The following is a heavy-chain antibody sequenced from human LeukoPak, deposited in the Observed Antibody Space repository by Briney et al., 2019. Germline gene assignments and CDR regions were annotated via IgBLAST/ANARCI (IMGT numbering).Heavy chain of an antibody. Sequence: SETLSLTCTVSGGSISSFYWGWIRQPPGKGLEWIGYVYYSGSTNWSINYNPSLKSRVTISVDTSKNQFSLKLSSVTAADTAVYYCAASITMVRGVTRTLDYWGQGTLVTVSS. V-gene: IGHV4-59*08. D-gene: IGHD3-10*01. J-gene: IGHJ4*02. CDR1: GGSISSFY. CDR2: VYYSGSTNWSI. CDR3: AASITMVRGVTRTLDY.